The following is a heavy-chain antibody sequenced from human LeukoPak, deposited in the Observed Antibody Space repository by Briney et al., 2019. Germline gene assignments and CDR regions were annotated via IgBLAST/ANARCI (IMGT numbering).Heavy chain of an antibody. Sequence: RGSLRLSCAASGFTFSSYAMSWVRQAPGKGLEWVSAISGSGGSTYYADSVKGRFTISRDNSKNTLYLQMNSLRAEDTAVYYCAKTKEARPAAMRTTRLNWFDPWGQGTLVTVSS. V-gene: IGHV3-23*01. CDR2: ISGSGGST. CDR1: GFTFSSYA. CDR3: AKTKEARPAAMRTTRLNWFDP. J-gene: IGHJ5*02. D-gene: IGHD2-2*01.